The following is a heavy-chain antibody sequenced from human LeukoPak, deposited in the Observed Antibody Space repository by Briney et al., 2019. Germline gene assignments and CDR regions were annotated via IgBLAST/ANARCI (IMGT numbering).Heavy chain of an antibody. CDR2: INPSGGST. CDR1: GYTFTSYY. V-gene: IGHV1-46*01. CDR3: ARYSSSGFGY. J-gene: IGHJ4*02. D-gene: IGHD6-6*01. Sequence: ASVTVSCTASGYTFTSYYMHWVRQAPGQGLEWMGIINPSGGSTSYAQKFQGRVTMTRDTSTSTVYMELSSLRSEDTAVYYCARYSSSGFGYWGQGTLVTVSS.